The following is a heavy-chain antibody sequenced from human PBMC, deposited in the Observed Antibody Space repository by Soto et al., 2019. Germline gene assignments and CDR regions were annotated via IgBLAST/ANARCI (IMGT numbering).Heavy chain of an antibody. Sequence: SETLSLTCAVSGGSISSGGYSWSWIRQPPGKGLEWIGYIYHSGSTYYNPSLKSRVTISVDTSKNQFSLTLSSVTAADTAVYYCARDKGVATILTGHTFDIWGQGTMVTVSS. D-gene: IGHD5-12*01. CDR1: GGSISSGGYS. J-gene: IGHJ3*02. V-gene: IGHV4-30-2*05. CDR2: IYHSGST. CDR3: ARDKGVATILTGHTFDI.